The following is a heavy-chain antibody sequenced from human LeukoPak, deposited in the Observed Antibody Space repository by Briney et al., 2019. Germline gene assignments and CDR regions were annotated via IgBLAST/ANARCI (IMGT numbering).Heavy chain of an antibody. CDR2: FDPEDGET. Sequence: GASVKVSCTVSGYTLTELSMHWVRQAPGKGLEWVGGFDPEDGETIYAQKFQGRVTMTEDTSTDTAYMELSSLRSEDTAVYYCASLRRVYSSGWADWFDPWGQGTLVTVSS. D-gene: IGHD6-19*01. CDR1: GYTLTELS. J-gene: IGHJ5*02. V-gene: IGHV1-24*01. CDR3: ASLRRVYSSGWADWFDP.